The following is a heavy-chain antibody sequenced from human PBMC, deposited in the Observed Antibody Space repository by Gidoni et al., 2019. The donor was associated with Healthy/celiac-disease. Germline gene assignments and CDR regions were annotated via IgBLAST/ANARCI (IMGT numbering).Heavy chain of an antibody. CDR2: ISWDGGST. CDR1: GFTFDAYT. V-gene: IGHV3-43*01. D-gene: IGHD3-10*01. J-gene: IGHJ6*02. Sequence: EVQLVESGGVVVQPGGSLRLSCAASGFTFDAYTMHWFRQAPGKGLEWVSLISWDGGSTYYADSVKGRFTISRDNSKNSLYLQMNSLRTEDTALYYCAKDLYYGSGSTEGPHLYGMDVWGQGTTVTVSS. CDR3: AKDLYYGSGSTEGPHLYGMDV.